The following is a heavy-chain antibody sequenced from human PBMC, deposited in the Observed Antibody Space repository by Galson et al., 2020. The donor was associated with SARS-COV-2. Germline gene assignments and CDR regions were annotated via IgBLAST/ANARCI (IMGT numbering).Heavy chain of an antibody. J-gene: IGHJ6*04. D-gene: IGHD1-1*01. Sequence: ASVKVSCKASGYTFTSYGLSWVRQAPGQGLEWMGWISAYNGNTNYAQNLQGRVTMTTDTSTSTAYMELRSLRSDDTAVYYCARDHWTNAGDVSPYYVMDGWGKGTTVTVFS. CDR2: ISAYNGNT. CDR3: ARDHWTNAGDVSPYYVMDG. CDR1: GYTFTSYG. V-gene: IGHV1-18*04.